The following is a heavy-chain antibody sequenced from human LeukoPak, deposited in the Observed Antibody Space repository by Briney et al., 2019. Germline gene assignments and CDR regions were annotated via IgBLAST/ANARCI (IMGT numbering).Heavy chain of an antibody. V-gene: IGHV1-18*01. CDR1: GYTFTSYG. CDR3: ARDSRLRGYSYGWPFDY. Sequence: ASVKLSCKASGYTFTSYGISWMRQAPGQGLEWMGCISAYNGNTNYAQKLQGRVTMTTDTSTSTAYMELRSLRSDDTAVYYCARDSRLRGYSYGWPFDYWGQGTLVTVSS. CDR2: ISAYNGNT. D-gene: IGHD5-18*01. J-gene: IGHJ4*02.